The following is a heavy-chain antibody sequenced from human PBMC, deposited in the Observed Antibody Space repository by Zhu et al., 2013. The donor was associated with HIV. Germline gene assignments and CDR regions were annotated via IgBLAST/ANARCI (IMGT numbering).Heavy chain of an antibody. CDR1: GGTFSSYA. Sequence: QVQLVQSGAEVKKPGSSVKVSCKASGGTFSSYAISWVRQAPGQGLEWMGGIIPIFGTANYAQKFQGRVTITADESTSTAYMELSSLRSEDTAVYYCARARGYCSGGSCYNYYYYGMDVWGQGTTVTVSS. CDR2: IIPIFGTA. D-gene: IGHD2-15*01. J-gene: IGHJ6*02. CDR3: ARARGYCSGGSCYNYYYYGMDV. V-gene: IGHV1-69*01.